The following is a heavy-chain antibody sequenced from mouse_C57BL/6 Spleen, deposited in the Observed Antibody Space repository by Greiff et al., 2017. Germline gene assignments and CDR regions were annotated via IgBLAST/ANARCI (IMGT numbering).Heavy chain of an antibody. CDR2: IDPSDSYT. D-gene: IGHD2-4*01. V-gene: IGHV1-50*01. CDR1: GYTFTSYW. Sequence: QVQLQQPGAELVKPGASVKLSCKASGYTFTSYWMQWVKQRPGQGLEWIGEIDPSDSYTNYNQKFKGKATLTVDTSSSTAYMQLSSLTSEDSAVYYCARRYDYDAGGYFDYWGQGTTRTVSS. J-gene: IGHJ2*01. CDR3: ARRYDYDAGGYFDY.